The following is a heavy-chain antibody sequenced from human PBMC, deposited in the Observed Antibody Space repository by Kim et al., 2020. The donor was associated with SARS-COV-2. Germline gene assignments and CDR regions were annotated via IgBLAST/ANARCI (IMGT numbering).Heavy chain of an antibody. CDR2: INHSGSP. J-gene: IGHJ1*01. CDR1: GGSFSGYY. V-gene: IGHV4-34*01. CDR3: ARGGIAAAAIAEYFQH. D-gene: IGHD6-13*01. Sequence: SETLSLTCAVYGGSFSGYYWSWIRQPPGKGLEWIGEINHSGSPNYNPSLKSRVTISVDTSKNQSSLKLSSVTAADTAVYYCARGGIAAAAIAEYFQHWGQGTLVTVSS.